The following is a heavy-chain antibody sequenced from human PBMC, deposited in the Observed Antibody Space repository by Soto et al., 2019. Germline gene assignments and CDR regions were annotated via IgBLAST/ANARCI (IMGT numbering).Heavy chain of an antibody. J-gene: IGHJ6*02. CDR1: GFTFSSYG. Sequence: PGGSLRLSCAASGFTFSSYGMHWVRQAPGKGLEWVAVISYDGSNKYYADSVKGRFTISRDNSKNTLYLQMNSLRAEDTAVYYCAKDEGIVSTIRHYYYYYVMDVWGQGTKVTGSS. D-gene: IGHD5-12*01. V-gene: IGHV3-30*18. CDR2: ISYDGSNK. CDR3: AKDEGIVSTIRHYYYYYVMDV.